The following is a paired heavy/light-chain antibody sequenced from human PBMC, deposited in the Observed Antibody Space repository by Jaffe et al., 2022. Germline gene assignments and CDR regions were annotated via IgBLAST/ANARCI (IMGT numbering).Light chain of an antibody. V-gene: IGLV2-14*03. J-gene: IGLJ1*01. Sequence: QSALTQPASVSGSPGQSITISCTGTSSDVGGYNYVSWYQQHPGKAPKLMIYDVSNRPSGVSNRFSGSKSGNTASLTISGLQAEDEADYYCSSYTSSSTLDYVFGTGTKVTVL. CDR3: SSYTSSSTLDYV. CDR2: DVS. CDR1: SSDVGGYNY.
Heavy chain of an antibody. CDR3: ARQHYCSSTSCWQYYYYYYMDV. D-gene: IGHD2-2*01. CDR2: INTNTGNP. Sequence: QVQLVQSGSELKKPGASVKVSCKASGYTFTSYAMNWVRQAPGQGLEWMGWINTNTGNPTYAQGFTGRFVFSLDTSVSTAYLQISSLKAEDTAVYYCARQHYCSSTSCWQYYYYYYMDVWGKGTTVTVSS. V-gene: IGHV7-4-1*02. CDR1: GYTFTSYA. J-gene: IGHJ6*03.